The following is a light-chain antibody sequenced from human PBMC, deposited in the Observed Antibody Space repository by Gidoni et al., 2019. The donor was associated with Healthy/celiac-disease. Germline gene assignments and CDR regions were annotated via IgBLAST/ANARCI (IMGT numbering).Light chain of an antibody. Sequence: QSVLTQPPSVSGAPGQRVTISCTGSSSNIGAGYDVHWYQQLPGTAPKLLIYGNSNRPSGVPERFSGSKSGTSASLAITGLQAEDEADYYCQSYDSSLSAPGFGTGTKVTVL. J-gene: IGLJ1*01. CDR3: QSYDSSLSAPG. CDR1: SSNIGAGYD. CDR2: GNS. V-gene: IGLV1-40*01.